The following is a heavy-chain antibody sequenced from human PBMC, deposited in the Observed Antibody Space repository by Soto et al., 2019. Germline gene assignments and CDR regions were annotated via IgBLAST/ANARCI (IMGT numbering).Heavy chain of an antibody. Sequence: GGSLRLSCAGAGLTFSNYAMRWVRQAPGKGLEWVSTIRDSGDSTHYADSVRGRFAISRDNSKNTLFLQMNSLRAEDTAVYYCARVKAQILSSGWYGGDDIWGQGTMVTVSS. D-gene: IGHD6-19*01. CDR3: ARVKAQILSSGWYGGDDI. CDR2: IRDSGDST. J-gene: IGHJ3*02. CDR1: GLTFSNYA. V-gene: IGHV3-23*01.